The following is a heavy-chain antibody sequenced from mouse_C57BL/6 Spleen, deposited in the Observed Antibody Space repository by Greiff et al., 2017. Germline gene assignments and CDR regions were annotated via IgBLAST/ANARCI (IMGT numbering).Heavy chain of an antibody. V-gene: IGHV1-81*01. CDR2: ISPRSGNT. CDR3: ARSGTMVTTDYAMDD. J-gene: IGHJ4*01. CDR1: GYTFTSYG. Sequence: VQLQQSGAELARPGASVKLSCKASGYTFTSYGISWVKQRTGQGLEWIGEISPRSGNTYYNEKFKGKATLTAAKSSSTAYMELRSLTSEDSAVYFCARSGTMVTTDYAMDDWGQGTSVTVSS. D-gene: IGHD2-2*01.